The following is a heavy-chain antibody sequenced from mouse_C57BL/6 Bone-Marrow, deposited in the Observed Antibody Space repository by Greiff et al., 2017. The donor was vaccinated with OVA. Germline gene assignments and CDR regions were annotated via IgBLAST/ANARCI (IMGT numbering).Heavy chain of an antibody. Sequence: QVQLQQPGAELVRPGTSVKLSCKASGYTFTSYWMHWVKQRPGQGLEWIGVIDPSDSYTNYNQKFKGKATLTVDTSSSTAYMQLSSLTSEDSAVYYCARWEYYFDYWGKGTTLTVSS. J-gene: IGHJ2*01. CDR3: ARWEYYFDY. CDR1: GYTFTSYW. CDR2: IDPSDSYT. D-gene: IGHD4-1*01. V-gene: IGHV1-59*01.